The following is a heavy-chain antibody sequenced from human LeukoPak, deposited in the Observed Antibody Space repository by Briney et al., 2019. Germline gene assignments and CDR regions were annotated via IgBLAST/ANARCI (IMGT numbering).Heavy chain of an antibody. CDR1: GYTFTTYG. CDR2: ISGYDGKT. V-gene: IGHV1-18*01. Sequence: ASVKVSCKASGYTFTTYGINWVRQAPGQGLEWMGWISGYDGKTNYAQKLRDRVTMLRDTATSTVYMELRSLTTDDTAVYYCARAVRGSWYTAKSMDVWGQGTTVTVSS. D-gene: IGHD6-13*01. J-gene: IGHJ6*02. CDR3: ARAVRGSWYTAKSMDV.